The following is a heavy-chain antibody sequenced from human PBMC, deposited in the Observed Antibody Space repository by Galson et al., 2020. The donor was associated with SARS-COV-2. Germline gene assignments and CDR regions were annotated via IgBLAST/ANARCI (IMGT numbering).Heavy chain of an antibody. D-gene: IGHD2-2*02. CDR1: GYTFTSYG. V-gene: IGHV1-18*01. Sequence: ASVNVSCKASGYTFTSYGISWVRQAPGQGLEWMGWLSAYNGNTNYAQKLQGRVTMTTDTSTSTAYMELRSLRSDDTAVYYCARDGPVRYCSSTSCYRRAEVPRDYWGQGTRVTVSS. CDR3: ARDGPVRYCSSTSCYRRAEVPRDY. CDR2: LSAYNGNT. J-gene: IGHJ4*02.